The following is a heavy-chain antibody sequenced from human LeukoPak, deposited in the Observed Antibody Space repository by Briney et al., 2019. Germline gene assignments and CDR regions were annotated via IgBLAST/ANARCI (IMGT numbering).Heavy chain of an antibody. V-gene: IGHV3-33*01. CDR3: ARDSGSLPPYFDY. D-gene: IGHD1-26*01. J-gene: IGHJ4*02. Sequence: SGGSLRLSCAASGFTFSSYGMHWVRQAPGKGLEWVAVIWYDGSNKYYADSVKGRFTISRDNSKNTLYLQMNSLRAEDTAVYYCARDSGSLPPYFDYWGQGTLVTVSS. CDR2: IWYDGSNK. CDR1: GFTFSSYG.